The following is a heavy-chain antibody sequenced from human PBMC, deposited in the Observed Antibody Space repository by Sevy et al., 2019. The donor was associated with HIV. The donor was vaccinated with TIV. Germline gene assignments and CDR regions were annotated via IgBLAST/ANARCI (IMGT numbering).Heavy chain of an antibody. J-gene: IGHJ1*01. CDR1: GFTFDDYA. CDR3: ANASPVSRSHYDFWSGYSYAEYFQH. V-gene: IGHV3-9*01. D-gene: IGHD3-3*01. CDR2: IGWNSGSI. Sequence: GGSLRLSCAASGFTFDDYAMHWVPQAPGKGLEWVSGIGWNSGSIGYADSVKGRFTISRDNAKNSLYLQMNSLRAEDTALYYCANASPVSRSHYDFWSGYSYAEYFQHWGQGTLVTVSS.